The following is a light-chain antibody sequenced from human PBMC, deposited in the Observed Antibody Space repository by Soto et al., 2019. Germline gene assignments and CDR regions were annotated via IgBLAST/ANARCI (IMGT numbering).Light chain of an antibody. CDR2: AAS. CDR3: QQLNSWPVT. J-gene: IGKJ4*01. CDR1: QGISSY. V-gene: IGKV1-9*01. Sequence: DIQLTQSPSFLSASVGDRVTITCRASQGISSYLAWYQQKSGKAPNLLIYAASTLRSGVPSRFSGSGSGTEFTLTINSLQPEDFATYYCQQLNSWPVTFGGGTKVDIK.